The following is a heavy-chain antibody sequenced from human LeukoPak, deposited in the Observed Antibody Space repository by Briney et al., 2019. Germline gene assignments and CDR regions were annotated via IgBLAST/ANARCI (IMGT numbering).Heavy chain of an antibody. Sequence: GGSLRLSRAASGFTFSSYAMSWVRQAPGKGLEWVSAISGSGGSTYYADSVKGRFTISRDNSKNTLYLQMNSLRAEDTAVYYCAKYYDSSGYYYDYFDYWGQGTLVTVSS. D-gene: IGHD3-22*01. CDR1: GFTFSSYA. J-gene: IGHJ4*02. V-gene: IGHV3-23*01. CDR2: ISGSGGST. CDR3: AKYYDSSGYYYDYFDY.